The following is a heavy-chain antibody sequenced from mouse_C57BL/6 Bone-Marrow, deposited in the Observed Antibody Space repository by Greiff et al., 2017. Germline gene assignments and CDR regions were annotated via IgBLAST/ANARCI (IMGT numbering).Heavy chain of an antibody. D-gene: IGHD1-2*01. CDR2: INPGSGNT. J-gene: IGHJ3*01. Sequence: QVQLKEPGAELVKPGASVKMSCKASGYTFTSYTMHWVNQRPGQGLEWIGDINPGSGNTNYNEKFKNKATLTADKSSSTAYMQLSSLTSEDSAVYYCAMWCGYEDGGGDWGQGTLVTGSA. CDR3: AMWCGYEDGGGD. CDR1: GYTFTSYT. V-gene: IGHV1-4*01.